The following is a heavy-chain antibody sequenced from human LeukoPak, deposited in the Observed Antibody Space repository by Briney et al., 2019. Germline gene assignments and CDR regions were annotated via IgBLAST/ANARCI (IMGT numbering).Heavy chain of an antibody. V-gene: IGHV3-9*01. J-gene: IGHJ4*02. CDR3: AKDSSSWTDYFDY. CDR2: ISWNSGSI. CDR1: GFTFDDYA. Sequence: GGSLRLSCAASGFTFDDYAMHWVRQAPGKGLEWVSGISWNSGSIGYADSVEGRFTISRDNAKNSLYLQMNSLRAEDTALYYCAKDSSSWTDYFDYWGQGTLVTVSS. D-gene: IGHD6-13*01.